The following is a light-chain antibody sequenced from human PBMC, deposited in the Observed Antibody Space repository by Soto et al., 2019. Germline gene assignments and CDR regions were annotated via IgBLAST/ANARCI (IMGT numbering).Light chain of an antibody. CDR2: WAS. CDR1: QSVLYSSNNKNY. CDR3: QQYYSTLGET. J-gene: IGKJ1*01. Sequence: DIVMTQSPDSLAVSLGERATINCKSSQSVLYSSNNKNYLAWYQQKPGQPPKLLIYWASTRESGVPDRFSGSGSGTDFTLTISSLQAEDVAVYYCQQYYSTLGETFGRGTKVEIK. V-gene: IGKV4-1*01.